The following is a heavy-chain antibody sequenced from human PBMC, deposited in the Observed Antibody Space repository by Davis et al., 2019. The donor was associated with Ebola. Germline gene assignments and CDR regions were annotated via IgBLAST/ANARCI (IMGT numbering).Heavy chain of an antibody. CDR3: ARGGRDVTPLDH. CDR2: ISISGDDT. D-gene: IGHD2-15*01. CDR1: GLTFSGYV. V-gene: IGHV3-23*01. J-gene: IGHJ5*02. Sequence: PGGSLRLSCAASGLTFSGYVMNWVRLAPGKGLQWVSGISISGDDTYYADSVKGRFTVSRDNSKNTLFLQMNSLGVEDTAIYYCARGGRDVTPLDHWGPGTLVTVSS.